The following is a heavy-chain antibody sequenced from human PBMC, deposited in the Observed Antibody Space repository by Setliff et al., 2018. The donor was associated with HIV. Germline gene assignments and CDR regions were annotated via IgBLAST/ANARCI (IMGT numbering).Heavy chain of an antibody. D-gene: IGHD3-3*01. CDR1: GLTFSNYW. V-gene: IGHV3-74*01. CDR2: IDSDGSDT. CDR3: ARGPQYNFWGGYLGL. Sequence: GESLRLSCAASGLTFSNYWMRWVRQAPGKGLEWVSRIDSDGSDTNYADSVRGRFTISRDNAKNTVYLQLTSLRAEDTAVYYCARGPQYNFWGGYLGLWGQGTLVTVS. J-gene: IGHJ4*02.